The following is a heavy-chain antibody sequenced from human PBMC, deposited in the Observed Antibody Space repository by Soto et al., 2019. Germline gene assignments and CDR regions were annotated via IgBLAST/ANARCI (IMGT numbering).Heavy chain of an antibody. CDR2: INPGSGAA. CDR1: GYTVTTHY. Sequence: QVQLVQSGAEVKKPGASVKISCTASGYTVTTHYMHWVRQAPGRGLEWMGAINPGSGAAKYTQTLQARVTMTRDTSTNTVYMEMSALRSEDTAVFYCARGGEVGVAGSAAFDMWGQGTMVTVSS. CDR3: ARGGEVGVAGSAAFDM. D-gene: IGHD3-3*01. V-gene: IGHV1-46*01. J-gene: IGHJ3*02.